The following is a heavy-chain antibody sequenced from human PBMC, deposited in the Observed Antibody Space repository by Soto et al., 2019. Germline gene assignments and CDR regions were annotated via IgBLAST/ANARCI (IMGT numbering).Heavy chain of an antibody. Sequence: SVKVSCKASGFTFTSSAVQWVRQARGQRLEWIGWIVVGSGNTNYAQKFQERVTITRDMSTSTAYMELSSLRSEDTAVYYYAADYYDSSGSTTNGYWGQGTLVTVSS. CDR3: AADYYDSSGSTTNGY. J-gene: IGHJ4*02. D-gene: IGHD3-22*01. CDR2: IVVGSGNT. CDR1: GFTFTSSA. V-gene: IGHV1-58*01.